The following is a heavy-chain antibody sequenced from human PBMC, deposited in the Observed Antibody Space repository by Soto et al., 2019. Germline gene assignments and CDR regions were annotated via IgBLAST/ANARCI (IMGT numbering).Heavy chain of an antibody. J-gene: IGHJ5*02. CDR3: ASKSVAALGRNWFDP. V-gene: IGHV4-34*01. D-gene: IGHD6-6*01. CDR2: INHSGST. CDR1: GGSFSGYY. Sequence: SETLSLTCAVYGGSFSGYYWSWIRQPPGKGLEWIGEINHSGSTNYNPSLKSRVTISVDTSKNQFSLKLSSVTAADTAVYYCASKSVAALGRNWFDPWGQGTLVTVSS.